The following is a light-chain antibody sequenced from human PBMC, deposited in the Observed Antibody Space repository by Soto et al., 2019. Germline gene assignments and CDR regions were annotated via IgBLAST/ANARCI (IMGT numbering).Light chain of an antibody. CDR3: QNYNSAPWT. Sequence: DIQMTQSPSSLSASVGDRVTITCRASRDITDYLAWYQQKPVQVHKLLIYAASTLQSGVPSRFTASGSGTDFTLTITGLQPEDFATYYCQNYNSAPWTFGQGTKVDIK. J-gene: IGKJ1*01. CDR2: AAS. V-gene: IGKV1-27*01. CDR1: RDITDY.